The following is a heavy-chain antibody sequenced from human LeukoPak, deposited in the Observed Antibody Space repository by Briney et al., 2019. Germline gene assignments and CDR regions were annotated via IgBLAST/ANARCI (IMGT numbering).Heavy chain of an antibody. CDR1: GDSISTYH. V-gene: IGHV4-59*01. CDR3: ARDKRHSYGRYFAH. Sequence: PSETPSLTCSVSGDSISTYHGNCIRKPPGKGLEWIAYMQSTGNSKYNPSLKSRATMSVDTSKNQVVLNLSSVTAADTAVYYCARDKRHSYGRYFAHWGQGMLVTVSS. J-gene: IGHJ4*02. D-gene: IGHD5-18*01. CDR2: MQSTGNS.